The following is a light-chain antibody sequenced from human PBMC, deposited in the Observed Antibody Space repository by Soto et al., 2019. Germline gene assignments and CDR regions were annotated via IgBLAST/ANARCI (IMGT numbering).Light chain of an antibody. CDR1: QSIRHY. V-gene: IGKV1-5*01. J-gene: IGKJ2*01. Sequence: DIQMTQSPSTLSASVGDRVTITCRASQSIRHYLAWYQQKPGKAPKLLIYDASTLEGGIPSRFSGSGSGTKFTLTISSLQPDDFATYYCQQYNSDSTFGQGTKLEIK. CDR2: DAS. CDR3: QQYNSDST.